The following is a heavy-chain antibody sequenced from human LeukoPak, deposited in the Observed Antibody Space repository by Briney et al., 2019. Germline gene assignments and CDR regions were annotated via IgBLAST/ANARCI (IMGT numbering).Heavy chain of an antibody. CDR3: ARHPGYCSSTSCYQAYYYDSSGYYYFDY. Sequence: PSETLSLTCTVSGGSISSSSYYWGWIRQPPGKGLEWIGSIYYSGSTYYNPFLKSRVTISVDTSKNQFSLKLSSVTAADTAVYYCARHPGYCSSTSCYQAYYYDSSGYYYFDYWGQGTLVTVSS. D-gene: IGHD2-2*01. J-gene: IGHJ4*02. CDR1: GGSISSSSYY. V-gene: IGHV4-39*01. CDR2: IYYSGST.